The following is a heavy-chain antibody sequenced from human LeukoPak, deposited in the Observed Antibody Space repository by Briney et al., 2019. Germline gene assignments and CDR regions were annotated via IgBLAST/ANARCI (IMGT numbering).Heavy chain of an antibody. CDR3: AKYSLIAAARDNFDY. J-gene: IGHJ4*02. V-gene: IGHV3-23*01. D-gene: IGHD6-13*01. Sequence: SGGSLRLSCAASGFIFSSYAMSWVRQAPGKGLEWVSAISGSGGSTYYADSVKGRFTISRDNSKNTLYLQMNSLRAEDTAVYYCAKYSLIAAARDNFDYWGQGTLVTVSS. CDR1: GFIFSSYA. CDR2: ISGSGGST.